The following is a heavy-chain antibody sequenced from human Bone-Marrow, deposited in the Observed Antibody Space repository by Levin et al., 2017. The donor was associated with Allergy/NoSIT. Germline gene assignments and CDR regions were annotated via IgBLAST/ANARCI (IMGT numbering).Heavy chain of an antibody. Sequence: GASVKVSCKASGYTFTGYYMHWVRQAPGQGLEWMGWINPNSGGTNYAQKFQGRVTMTRDTSISTAYMELSRLRSDDTAVYYCARDTRYSSGWYKPGDAFDIWGQGTMVTVSS. CDR2: INPNSGGT. J-gene: IGHJ3*02. CDR1: GYTFTGYY. D-gene: IGHD6-19*01. V-gene: IGHV1-2*02. CDR3: ARDTRYSSGWYKPGDAFDI.